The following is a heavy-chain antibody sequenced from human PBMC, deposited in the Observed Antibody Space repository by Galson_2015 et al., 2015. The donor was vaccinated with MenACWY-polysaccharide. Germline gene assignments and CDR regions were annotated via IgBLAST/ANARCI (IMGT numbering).Heavy chain of an antibody. CDR1: GDSASSHSAA. D-gene: IGHD4-23*01. J-gene: IGHJ3*02. V-gene: IGHV6-1*01. CDR2: TYYRSKWYN. Sequence: CAISGDSASSHSAAWNWIRQAPSRGLEWLGRTYYRSKWYNDYAVSVKSRISINPDTSKNQFSLQLNSVTPEDTAVYYCTVNYGGNSGDAFDIWGQGTMVTVSS. CDR3: TVNYGGNSGDAFDI.